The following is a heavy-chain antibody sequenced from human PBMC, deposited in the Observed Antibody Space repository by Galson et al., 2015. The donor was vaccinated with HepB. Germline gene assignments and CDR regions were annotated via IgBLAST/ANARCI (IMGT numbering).Heavy chain of an antibody. CDR3: ARMVVVAARILTNKFNWFDP. CDR1: GGSFSDYY. Sequence: ETLSLTCAVYGGSFSDYYWSWIRQPPGKGLEWIGQINHSGSTNYNSSLKSRVTISVDTSKNQFSLKLSSVTAADTAVYYCARMVVVAARILTNKFNWFDPWGQGTLVTVSS. V-gene: IGHV4-34*01. CDR2: INHSGST. J-gene: IGHJ5*02. D-gene: IGHD2-15*01.